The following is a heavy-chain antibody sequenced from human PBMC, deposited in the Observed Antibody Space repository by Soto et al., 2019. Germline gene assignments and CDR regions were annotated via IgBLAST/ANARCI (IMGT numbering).Heavy chain of an antibody. J-gene: IGHJ4*02. CDR3: ARDISSGWYTESFDY. V-gene: IGHV3-21*01. CDR1: GFTFSSYS. CDR2: ISSSSSYI. Sequence: GGSLRLSCAASGFTFSSYSMNWVRQAPGKGLEWVSSISSSSSYIYYADSVKGRFTISRDNAKNSLYLQMNSLRAEDTAVYYCARDISSGWYTESFDYWGQGTLVTVSS. D-gene: IGHD6-19*01.